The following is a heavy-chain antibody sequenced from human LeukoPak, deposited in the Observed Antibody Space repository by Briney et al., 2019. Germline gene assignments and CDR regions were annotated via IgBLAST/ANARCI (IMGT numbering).Heavy chain of an antibody. Sequence: VASVKVSCKTSGYTFIAYYMNWVRQAPGQGLEWMGWINPNSGGTNYAQRFQGRVTMTRDTSISTAYMELSRLRSDDTAVYYCARETGDDAFDIWGQGTMVTVSS. CDR2: INPNSGGT. CDR3: ARETGDDAFDI. D-gene: IGHD2-8*02. J-gene: IGHJ3*02. CDR1: GYTFIAYY. V-gene: IGHV1-2*02.